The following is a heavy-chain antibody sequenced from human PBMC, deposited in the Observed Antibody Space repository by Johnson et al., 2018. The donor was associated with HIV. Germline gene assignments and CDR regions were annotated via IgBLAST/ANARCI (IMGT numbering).Heavy chain of an antibody. CDR2: IKQDGSEK. V-gene: IGHV3-7*01. CDR3: AREVRRWLQFDAFDI. J-gene: IGHJ3*02. CDR1: GFTFSSYW. Sequence: VQLVESGGGLVQPGGSLRLSCAASGFTFSSYWMSWVRQAPGKGLEWVANIKQDGSEKYYVDSVKGRFTISRDNAKNSLYLQMNSLRAEDTAVYYCAREVRRWLQFDAFDIWGQGTMV. D-gene: IGHD5-24*01.